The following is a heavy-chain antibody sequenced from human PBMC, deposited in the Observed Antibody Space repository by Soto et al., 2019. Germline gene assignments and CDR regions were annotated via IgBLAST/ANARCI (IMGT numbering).Heavy chain of an antibody. CDR2: IRPDGSDK. Sequence: GGSLRLSCAASGFTFSNYWMTWVRQAQGKGLEWVANIRPDGSDKYYVDSVKGRFTASRDNAKNSLYLQMNSLRAEDTAVYYCSKHCDYCFDSWGQGTLVTVSS. D-gene: IGHD2-21*01. CDR1: GFTFSNYW. J-gene: IGHJ4*02. CDR3: SKHCDYCFDS. V-gene: IGHV3-7*01.